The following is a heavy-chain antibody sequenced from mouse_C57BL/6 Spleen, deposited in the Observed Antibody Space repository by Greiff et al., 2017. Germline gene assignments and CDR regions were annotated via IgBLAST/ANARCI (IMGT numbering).Heavy chain of an antibody. V-gene: IGHV1-72*01. CDR2: IDPNSGGT. D-gene: IGHD2-3*01. J-gene: IGHJ3*01. CDR3: AREEDGYPSWFAY. Sequence: VQLQQPGAELVKPGASVKLSCKASGYTFPSYWMPWVKQRPGRGLEWIGRIDPNSGGTKYNEQFKSKATLTVDKPSSTAYMQLSSLTSEDSAVYYSAREEDGYPSWFAYWGQGTLVTVSA. CDR1: GYTFPSYW.